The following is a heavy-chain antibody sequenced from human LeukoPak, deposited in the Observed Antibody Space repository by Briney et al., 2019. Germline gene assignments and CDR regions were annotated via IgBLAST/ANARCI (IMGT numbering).Heavy chain of an antibody. D-gene: IGHD1-7*01. CDR2: TSHDESNK. V-gene: IGHV3-30*03. J-gene: IGHJ4*02. CDR3: ARDGFGTIDY. Sequence: GGSLRLSCAASRFTFSSYSMNWVRQAPGKGLEWVAVTSHDESNKYYTDSVKGRFTISRDNSKNTLYLQMNSLRAEDTAVYYCARDGFGTIDYWGQGTLVTVYS. CDR1: RFTFSSYS.